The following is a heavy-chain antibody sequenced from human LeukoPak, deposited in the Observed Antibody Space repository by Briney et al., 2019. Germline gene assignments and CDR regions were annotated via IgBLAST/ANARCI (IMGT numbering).Heavy chain of an antibody. D-gene: IGHD3-10*01. CDR2: INQDGSEI. Sequence: GGSLRLSCAASGFTFSRYWMSWVCQAPGKGLQWVANINQDGSEIYYVDSVKGRFTISRDNAKNSLYLQMNSLRAEDTAVYYCAREQRGFGELDYWGQGTLVTVSS. CDR1: GFTFSRYW. CDR3: AREQRGFGELDY. J-gene: IGHJ4*02. V-gene: IGHV3-7*01.